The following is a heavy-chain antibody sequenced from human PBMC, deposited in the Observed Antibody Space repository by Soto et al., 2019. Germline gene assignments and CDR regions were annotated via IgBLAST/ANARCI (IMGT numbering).Heavy chain of an antibody. CDR3: ARDLDAEYFQH. J-gene: IGHJ1*01. CDR2: ISSSGSTI. Sequence: GGSLRLSCAASGFTFSDYYMSWIGQAPGKGLEWVSYISSSGSTIYYADSVKGRFTISRDNAKNSLYLQMNSLRAEDTAVYYCARDLDAEYFQHWGQGTLVTVSS. V-gene: IGHV3-11*01. CDR1: GFTFSDYY.